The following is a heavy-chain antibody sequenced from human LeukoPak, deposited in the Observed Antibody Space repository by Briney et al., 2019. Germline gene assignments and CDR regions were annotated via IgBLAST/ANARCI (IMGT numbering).Heavy chain of an antibody. Sequence: SQTLSLTCTVSGGSISSGGYYWSWIRQPPGKGLEWIGYIYHSGSTYYNPSLKSRVTISVDRSKNQFSLKLSSVTAADTAVYYCARDVEGSGPDYWGQGTLVTVSS. J-gene: IGHJ4*02. V-gene: IGHV4-30-2*01. D-gene: IGHD2-15*01. CDR1: GGSISSGGYY. CDR3: ARDVEGSGPDY. CDR2: IYHSGST.